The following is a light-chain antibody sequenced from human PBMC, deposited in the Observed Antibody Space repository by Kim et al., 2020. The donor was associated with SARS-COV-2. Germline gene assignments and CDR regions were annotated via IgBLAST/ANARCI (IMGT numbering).Light chain of an antibody. J-gene: IGLJ3*02. CDR1: SSNIGARLD. Sequence: QSVLTQPPSVSGAPGQRVTISCTGRSSNIGARLDVNWYQQVPGTAPKLLIYGNNNRPSGVPDRFSGSKSGTSASLAITGLRAEDEAYYYCQSYDSSLSGWVFGGGTQLTVL. CDR3: QSYDSSLSGWV. CDR2: GNN. V-gene: IGLV1-40*01.